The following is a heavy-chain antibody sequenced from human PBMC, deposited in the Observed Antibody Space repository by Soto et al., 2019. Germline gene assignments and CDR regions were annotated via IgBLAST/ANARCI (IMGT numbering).Heavy chain of an antibody. CDR3: VRDGTKTLRDWFDP. V-gene: IGHV4-4*07. Sequence: SETLSLTCTVSGASISGFDWSWIRKRAGKGLGWIGRIYATGTTDYNPSLKSQVMMSVATSKKQISLTLRSVTAADTAVYYCVRDGTKTLRDWFDPWGQGTLVTVSS. D-gene: IGHD1-1*01. CDR2: IYATGTT. J-gene: IGHJ5*02. CDR1: GASISGFD.